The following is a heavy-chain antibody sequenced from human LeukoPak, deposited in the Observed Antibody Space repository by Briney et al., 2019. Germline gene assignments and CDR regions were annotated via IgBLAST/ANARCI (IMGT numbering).Heavy chain of an antibody. J-gene: IGHJ6*02. CDR1: GFTFSSYA. CDR2: TSFDGGNK. D-gene: IGHD1-26*01. CDR3: AKGRLLGAPWGMDV. Sequence: GGSLRLSCAASGFTFSSYAMHWVRQAPGKGLEWVAVTSFDGGNKHYADSAKGRFTISRDNSKNTLYLQMNTLRVEDTAVYYCAKGRLLGAPWGMDVWGRGTTVTVSS. V-gene: IGHV3-30*04.